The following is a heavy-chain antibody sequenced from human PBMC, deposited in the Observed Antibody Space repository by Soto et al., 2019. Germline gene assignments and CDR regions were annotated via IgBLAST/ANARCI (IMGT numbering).Heavy chain of an antibody. CDR3: VKDKGAAAGFDY. J-gene: IGHJ4*02. V-gene: IGHV3-30*18. D-gene: IGHD6-13*01. Sequence: QVHLVESGGGVVQPGRSLRLSCAASGFTFSNNGMPWVRQAPGKGLEWMGVISYEGSEKYYAGSVKGRFTISRDNSKNTLYLQMDTLRAEDTAIYYCVKDKGAAAGFDYWGQGILVTVSS. CDR2: ISYEGSEK. CDR1: GFTFSNNG.